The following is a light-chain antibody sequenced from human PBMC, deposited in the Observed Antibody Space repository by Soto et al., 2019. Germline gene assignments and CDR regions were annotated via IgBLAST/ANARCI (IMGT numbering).Light chain of an antibody. CDR1: QSISSY. J-gene: IGKJ1*01. CDR2: AAS. V-gene: IGKV1-39*01. Sequence: DIQMTQSPSSLSASVGDRVTITCRASQSISSYLNWYQQKPGKAPKLLIYAASSLQSGVPSRFSGSGSGTDFTLTISSLQPEDFATYYCQQSYCTPRTVGQGTKVEIK. CDR3: QQSYCTPRT.